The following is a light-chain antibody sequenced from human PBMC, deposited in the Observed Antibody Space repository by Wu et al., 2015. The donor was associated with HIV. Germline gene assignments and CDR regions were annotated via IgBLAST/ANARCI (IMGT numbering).Light chain of an antibody. CDR2: KAS. CDR1: QTIRNW. CDR3: QQYNFYSRT. Sequence: DIQMTQSPSTLSASVGDRVTITCRASQTIRNWLAWYQQKPGKAPNLLISKASNLQSGVPSRFSGSGSGTEFTLTISSLQPDDFATYYCQQYNFYSRTFGQGTKVEVK. V-gene: IGKV1-5*03. J-gene: IGKJ1*01.